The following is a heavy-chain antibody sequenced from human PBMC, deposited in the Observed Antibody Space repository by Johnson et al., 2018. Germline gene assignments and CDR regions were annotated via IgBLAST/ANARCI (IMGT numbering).Heavy chain of an antibody. CDR3: ARGVTIFGVPV. CDR2: TNPQSGDA. J-gene: IGHJ3*01. D-gene: IGHD3-3*01. Sequence: QVQLVQSGAEVKKSGASVKVSCKASGYTFTSYDLTWVRQATGQGLDWMGWTNPQSGDAGFAPKFQGRVTMTRDTSNSTAYMELSSLTPEDTAVYYCARGVTIFGVPVWGQGTMVPVSS. CDR1: GYTFTSYD. V-gene: IGHV1-8*01.